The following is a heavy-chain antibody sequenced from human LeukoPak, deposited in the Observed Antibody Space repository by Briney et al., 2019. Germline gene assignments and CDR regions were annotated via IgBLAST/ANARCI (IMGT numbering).Heavy chain of an antibody. D-gene: IGHD3-9*01. Sequence: GGSLRLSCAASGFTFSSYSMNWVRQAPGKGLEWVSSISSSSSYIYYADSVKGRFTISRDNPKNSLYLQMNSLRAEDTAVYYCARVPLLRYFDWFHTYYYYYMDVWGKGTTVTISS. CDR1: GFTFSSYS. CDR3: ARVPLLRYFDWFHTYYYYYMDV. CDR2: ISSSSSYI. J-gene: IGHJ6*03. V-gene: IGHV3-21*01.